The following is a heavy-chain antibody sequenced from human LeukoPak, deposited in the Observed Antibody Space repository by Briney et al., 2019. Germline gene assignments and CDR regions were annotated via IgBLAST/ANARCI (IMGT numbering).Heavy chain of an antibody. CDR2: TYYSGST. J-gene: IGHJ3*02. V-gene: IGHV4-39*01. CDR3: APQGTPVWGSYLGAFDI. CDR1: GGSISSSYSY. Sequence: SETLSLTCTVSGGSISSSYSYWGWIRQPPGKGLEWIGSTYYSGSTYYNPSLKSRVTISVDTSKNQFSLKLSSVTAADTAVYYCAPQGTPVWGSYLGAFDIWGQGTMVTVSS. D-gene: IGHD3-16*01.